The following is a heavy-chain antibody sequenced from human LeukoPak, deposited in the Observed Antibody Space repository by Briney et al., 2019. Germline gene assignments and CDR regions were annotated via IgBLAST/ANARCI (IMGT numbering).Heavy chain of an antibody. Sequence: GASVKVSCKASGGTFSSYAISWVRQAPGQGLEWMGRIIPIFGTANYAQKFQGRVTITTDESTSTAYMELSSLRSEDTAVYYCASDYGDYIGYWGQGTLATVSS. J-gene: IGHJ4*02. CDR1: GGTFSSYA. V-gene: IGHV1-69*05. D-gene: IGHD4-17*01. CDR3: ASDYGDYIGY. CDR2: IIPIFGTA.